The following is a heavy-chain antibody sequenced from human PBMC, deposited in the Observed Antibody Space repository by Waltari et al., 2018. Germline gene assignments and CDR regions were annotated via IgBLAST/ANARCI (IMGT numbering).Heavy chain of an antibody. D-gene: IGHD2-2*02. CDR1: GGSLRSSS. CDR3: ARRICSSITCYIVDGNWMDP. Sequence: QVHLQESGPGVVRPSETLSLTCSVSGGSLRSSSCHWIRQAPGKGLEWVAGIYENGRINYNPSLRSRVTISADGSKNQFSLKLTSVTAADTAVYYCARRICSSITCYIVDGNWMDPWGQGILVTVSS. J-gene: IGHJ5*02. CDR2: IYENGRI. V-gene: IGHV4-59*01.